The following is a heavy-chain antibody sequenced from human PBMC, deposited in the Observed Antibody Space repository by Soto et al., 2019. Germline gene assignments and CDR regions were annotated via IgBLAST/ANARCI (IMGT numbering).Heavy chain of an antibody. CDR3: SIPDCSGAGCRQPN. D-gene: IGHD2-15*01. J-gene: IGHJ4*02. CDR2: IGMKTNNYAT. Sequence: EVQLVESGGGLVQPGGSLTLSCAASRFIFSGSVVHWVRQSSGKGPEWVGHIGMKTNNYATSYAASVKGRFSISRDDSEDTGYLQMNSRKTEDTAIYYCSIPDCSGAGCRQPNWGQGLRVTVSS. V-gene: IGHV3-73*02. CDR1: RFIFSGSV.